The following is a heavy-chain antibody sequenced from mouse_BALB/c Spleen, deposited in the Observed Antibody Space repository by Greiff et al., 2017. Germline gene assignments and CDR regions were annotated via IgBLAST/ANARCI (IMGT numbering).Heavy chain of an antibody. J-gene: IGHJ3*01. D-gene: IGHD2-13*01. CDR2: IYPGDGDT. CDR3: ASGDPFAY. Sequence: VQLQQSGAELARPGASVKLSCKASGYTFTSYWMQWVKQRPGQGLEWIGAIYPGDGDTRYTQKFKGKATLTADKSSSTAYMQLSSLASEDSAVYYCASGDPFAYWGQGTLVTVSA. V-gene: IGHV1-87*01. CDR1: GYTFTSYW.